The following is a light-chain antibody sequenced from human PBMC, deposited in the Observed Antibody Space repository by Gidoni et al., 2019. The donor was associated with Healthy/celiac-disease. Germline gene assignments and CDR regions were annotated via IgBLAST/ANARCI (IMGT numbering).Light chain of an antibody. CDR3: QVWDSSSDWV. CDR1: NIGSKS. Sequence: SYLLTKPTPGSGAPGKTARITCGGNNIGSKSVHWYQPKPGQAPVLVIYYDSDRPSGIPERFSGSNSGNTATLTISRVEAGDEADYYCQVWDSSSDWVFGGGTKLTVL. CDR2: YDS. J-gene: IGLJ3*02. V-gene: IGLV3-21*04.